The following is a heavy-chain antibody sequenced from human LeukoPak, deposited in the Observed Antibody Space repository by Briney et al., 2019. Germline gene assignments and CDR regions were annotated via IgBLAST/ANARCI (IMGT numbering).Heavy chain of an antibody. V-gene: IGHV4-34*01. CDR3: ATHYSSSSHLDY. CDR2: INHSGST. Sequence: PSETLSLTCAVNGGSFSGYYWSWIRQPPGKGLEWIGEINHSGSTNYNPSLKSRVTISVDTSKNHFSLKLSSVTAADTAVYYCATHYSSSSHLDYWGQGTLVTVSS. CDR1: GGSFSGYY. J-gene: IGHJ4*02. D-gene: IGHD6-6*01.